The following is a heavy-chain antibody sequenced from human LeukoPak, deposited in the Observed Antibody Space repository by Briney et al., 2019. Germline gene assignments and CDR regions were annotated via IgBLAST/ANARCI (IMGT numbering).Heavy chain of an antibody. D-gene: IGHD7-27*01. CDR1: GYTFTGYY. J-gene: IGHJ2*01. CDR2: INPDSGGT. CDR3: ARAWGPHWYFDL. V-gene: IGHV1-2*02. Sequence: GASVKVSCKASGYTFTGYYMHWVRQAPGGFEWMAWINPDSGGTNYAQKFQGRVTMTRDTSISTAYMELSRLRSDDTAVYYCARAWGPHWYFDLWGRGTLVTVSS.